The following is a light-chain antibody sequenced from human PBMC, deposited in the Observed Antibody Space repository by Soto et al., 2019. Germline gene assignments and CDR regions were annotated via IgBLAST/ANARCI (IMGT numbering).Light chain of an antibody. CDR1: ASNIGSNP. V-gene: IGLV1-44*01. Sequence: QSVVTQPPSASGTPGQRVTISCSGSASNIGSNPVNWYQHLPGTAPKLLIYSSSHRPSGVPDRFSGSKSGTSASLAISGLQSGDEADYYCSSYAGRNNVIFGGGTKLTVL. J-gene: IGLJ2*01. CDR3: SSYAGRNNVI. CDR2: SSS.